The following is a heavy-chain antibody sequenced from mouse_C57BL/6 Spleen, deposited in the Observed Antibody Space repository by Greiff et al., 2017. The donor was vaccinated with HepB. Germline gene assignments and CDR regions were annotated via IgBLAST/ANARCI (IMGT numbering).Heavy chain of an antibody. CDR3: ASAGGITTVVDSPGDFDV. CDR1: GYAFSSYW. D-gene: IGHD1-1*01. CDR2: IYPGDGDT. Sequence: QVQLQQSGAELVKPGASVKLSCKASGYAFSSYWMNWVKQRPGKGLEWIGQIYPGDGDTNYNGKFKGKATLTADKSSSTAYMQLSSLTSEDSAVYFCASAGGITTVVDSPGDFDVWGTGTTVTVSS. V-gene: IGHV1-80*01. J-gene: IGHJ1*03.